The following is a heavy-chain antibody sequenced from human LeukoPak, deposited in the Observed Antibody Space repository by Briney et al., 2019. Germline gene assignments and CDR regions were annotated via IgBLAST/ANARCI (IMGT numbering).Heavy chain of an antibody. CDR2: IHPSDSYT. D-gene: IGHD6-13*01. V-gene: IGHV5-10-1*01. CDR1: GYSFPSYW. J-gene: IGHJ3*02. CDR3: ARWEHSSSWYAFDI. Sequence: GESLKISCKGSGYSFPSYWITWVRQMPGKGLEGMGRIHPSDSYTNYSPSFQGHVTISADKSISTAYLQWSSLKASDTAMYYCARWEHSSSWYAFDIWGQGTMVTVSS.